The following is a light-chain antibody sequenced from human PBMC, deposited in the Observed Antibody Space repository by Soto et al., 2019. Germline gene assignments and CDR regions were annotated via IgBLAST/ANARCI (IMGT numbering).Light chain of an antibody. CDR2: DVS. CDR3: CSYAGSYTSYV. Sequence: QSALTQPRSVSGSPGHSVTISCTGTSSDVGGYNYVSWYQQHPGKAPKLMIYDVSKRPSGVPDRFSGSKSGNTASLTISGLQPEDEADYYCCSYAGSYTSYVFGTGTKVTVL. J-gene: IGLJ1*01. V-gene: IGLV2-11*01. CDR1: SSDVGGYNY.